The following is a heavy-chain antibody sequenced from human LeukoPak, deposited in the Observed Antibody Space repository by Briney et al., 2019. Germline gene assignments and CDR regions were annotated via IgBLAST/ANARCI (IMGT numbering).Heavy chain of an antibody. V-gene: IGHV1-8*01. CDR3: ARGPQDYGGNWATDDY. Sequence: ASVKVSCKASGYTFTSYDINWVRQATGQGLEWMGWMNPNSGNTGYAQKFQGRVTMTRNTSISTAYMELSSLRSEDTAVYYCARGPQDYGGNWATDDYWGREPWSPSPQ. D-gene: IGHD4-23*01. J-gene: IGHJ4*02. CDR1: GYTFTSYD. CDR2: MNPNSGNT.